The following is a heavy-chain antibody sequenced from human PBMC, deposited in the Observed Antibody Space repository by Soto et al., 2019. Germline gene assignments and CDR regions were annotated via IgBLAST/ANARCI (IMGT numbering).Heavy chain of an antibody. V-gene: IGHV3-21*01. CDR3: VRARSTDSRPDY. CDR1: GFTFRLSS. CDR2: ITSSSSYI. D-gene: IGHD3-22*01. Sequence: GGSLRLSCAASGFTFRLSSMIWVRQAPGKGLEWVASITSSSSYIYYEDSLKGRFTISRDNAKNSLFLQLDSLRAEDTAVYFCVRARSTDSRPDYWGQGTLVTVSS. J-gene: IGHJ4*02.